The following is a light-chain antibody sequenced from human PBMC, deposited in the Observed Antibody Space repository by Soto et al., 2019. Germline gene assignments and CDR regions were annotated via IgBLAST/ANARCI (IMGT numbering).Light chain of an antibody. CDR1: QDINNY. CDR2: DAS. Sequence: DIQMTQSPSSLSASVGDRVTITCQASQDINNYLNWYQQKPGKAPKLLIYDASNLQTGVPSRFSGSGSGTEFTFTISSLQPEDIATYYCQQYDNLLLTFGGGTKVEIK. CDR3: QQYDNLLLT. V-gene: IGKV1-33*01. J-gene: IGKJ4*01.